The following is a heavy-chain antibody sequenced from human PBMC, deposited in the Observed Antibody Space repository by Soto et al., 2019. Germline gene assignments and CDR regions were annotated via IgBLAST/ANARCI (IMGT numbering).Heavy chain of an antibody. V-gene: IGHV4-61*08. Sequence: PSETLPVTCTVSGGSIRSADWWSWVRQPPGKGLEWIGYIYYSGSTNYNPSLKSRVTISVDTSKKQFSLKLSSVTAADTAVYYCARVTDNSDYYYDGHVFQHWGQGTLVTVS. J-gene: IGHJ1*01. D-gene: IGHD3-22*01. CDR2: IYYSGST. CDR1: GGSIRSADW. CDR3: ARVTDNSDYYYDGHVFQH.